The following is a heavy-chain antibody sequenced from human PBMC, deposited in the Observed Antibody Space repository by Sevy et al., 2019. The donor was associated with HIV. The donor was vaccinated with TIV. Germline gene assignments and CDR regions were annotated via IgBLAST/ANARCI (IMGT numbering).Heavy chain of an antibody. D-gene: IGHD2-15*01. CDR2: TYYRSKWYN. V-gene: IGHV6-1*01. CDR1: GDSVSSNSAA. CDR3: ARVRLRYCSGGSCPRRYYYYGMDV. J-gene: IGHJ6*02. Sequence: SQTLSLTCAISGDSVSSNSAAWNWIRQSPSRGLEWLGRTYYRSKWYNDYAVSVKSRITINPDTSKNQFSLRLNSVTPEDTAVYYCARVRLRYCSGGSCPRRYYYYGMDVWGQGTTVTVSS.